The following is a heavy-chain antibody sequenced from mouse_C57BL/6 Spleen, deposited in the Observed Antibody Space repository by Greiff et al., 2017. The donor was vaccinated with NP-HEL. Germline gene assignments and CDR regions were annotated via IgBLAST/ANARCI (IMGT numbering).Heavy chain of an antibody. J-gene: IGHJ2*01. Sequence: QVQLKQSGAELVKPGASVKISCKASGYAFSSYWMNWVKQRPGKGLEWIGQIYPGDGDTNYNGKFKGKATLTADKSSSTAYMQLSSLTSEDSAVYFCARRFHYYGTFYFDYWGQGTTLTVSS. CDR3: ARRFHYYGTFYFDY. CDR1: GYAFSSYW. D-gene: IGHD1-1*01. V-gene: IGHV1-80*01. CDR2: IYPGDGDT.